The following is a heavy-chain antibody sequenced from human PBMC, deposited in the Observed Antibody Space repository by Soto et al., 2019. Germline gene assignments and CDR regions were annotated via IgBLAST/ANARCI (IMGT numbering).Heavy chain of an antibody. Sequence: SSVKVSCKASGGTFRSYAISWVRQAPGQGLEWMGGIIPIFGTANYAQKFQGRVTITADESTSTAYMELSSLRSEDTAVYYCASPKLRYFDPMDVWGQGTTVTVSS. CDR3: ASPKLRYFDPMDV. D-gene: IGHD3-9*01. CDR2: IIPIFGTA. V-gene: IGHV1-69*13. J-gene: IGHJ6*02. CDR1: GGTFRSYA.